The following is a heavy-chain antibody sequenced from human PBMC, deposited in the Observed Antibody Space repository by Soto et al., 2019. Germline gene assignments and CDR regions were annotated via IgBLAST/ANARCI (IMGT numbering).Heavy chain of an antibody. CDR3: ARGEGYCSGGSCYGVLNYFDY. CDR1: GGSISSYY. J-gene: IGHJ4*02. Sequence: PSETLSLTCTVSGGSISSYYWSWIRQPPGKGLEWIGYIYYSGSTNYNPSLKSRVTISVDTSKNQFSLKLSSVTAADTAVYYCARGEGYCSGGSCYGVLNYFDYWGQRTLVTVSS. V-gene: IGHV4-59*08. CDR2: IYYSGST. D-gene: IGHD2-15*01.